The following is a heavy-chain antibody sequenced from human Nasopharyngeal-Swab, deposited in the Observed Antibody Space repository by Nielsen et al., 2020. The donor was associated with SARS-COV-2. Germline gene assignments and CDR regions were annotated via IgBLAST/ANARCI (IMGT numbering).Heavy chain of an antibody. J-gene: IGHJ6*02. CDR1: GRSFSRYY. CDR3: ARGIVVVPAAMAYYYYYGMDV. D-gene: IGHD2-2*01. Sequence: SQTFSLTRAVHGRSFSRYYWSWTRQPSGKGLEWIGEINHSGSTNYNPSLKSRVTMPVDTSKNQFTLKLSTVTAADTAVYYCARGIVVVPAAMAYYYYYGMDVWGQGTTVTVSS. V-gene: IGHV4-34*01. CDR2: INHSGST.